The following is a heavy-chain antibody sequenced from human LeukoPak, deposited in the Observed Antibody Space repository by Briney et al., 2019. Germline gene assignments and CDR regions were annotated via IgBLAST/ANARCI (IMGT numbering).Heavy chain of an antibody. CDR2: IYYSEST. CDR3: ARRGYYYYYMDV. CDR1: AGSINSSNYY. Sequence: PSETLSLTCTVSAGSINSSNYYWGWIRQPPGKGLEWIGSIYYSESTYYNPSLKSRVTISVDTSKNQFSLKLSSVTAADTAVYYCARRGYYYYYMDVWGKGTTVTVSS. V-gene: IGHV4-39*07. J-gene: IGHJ6*03.